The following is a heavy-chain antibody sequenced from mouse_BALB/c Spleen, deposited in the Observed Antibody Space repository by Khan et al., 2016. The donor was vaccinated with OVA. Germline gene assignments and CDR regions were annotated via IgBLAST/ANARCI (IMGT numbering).Heavy chain of an antibody. V-gene: IGHV2-9*02. D-gene: IGHD2-2*01. CDR3: ARDGYYFDY. J-gene: IGHJ2*01. CDR1: GFSLTSFG. Sequence: QVQLKQSGPGLVAPSQSLSITCTVSGFSLTSFGVYWVRQPPGKGLEWLGVIWADGTTNYNSALMSRLSISKDNSKSQVFLKMNSLQTDDTAIYSCARDGYYFDYWGQGTTLTVSS. CDR2: IWADGTT.